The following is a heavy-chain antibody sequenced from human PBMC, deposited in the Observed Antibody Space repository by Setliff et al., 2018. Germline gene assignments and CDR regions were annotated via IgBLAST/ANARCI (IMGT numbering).Heavy chain of an antibody. CDR1: GFTFRSYS. J-gene: IGHJ3*02. Sequence: GGSLRLSCAASGFTFRSYSMTWVRQAPGKGLEWVSGISSSSSYIYYADSVKGRFTISRDNAKNSLYLQMNSLRAEDTAVYYCASVEYNWNRALDAFDIWGQGTMVTVSS. V-gene: IGHV3-21*01. D-gene: IGHD1-20*01. CDR2: ISSSSSYI. CDR3: ASVEYNWNRALDAFDI.